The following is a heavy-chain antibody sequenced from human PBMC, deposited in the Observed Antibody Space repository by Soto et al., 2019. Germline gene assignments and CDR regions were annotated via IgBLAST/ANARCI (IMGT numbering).Heavy chain of an antibody. Sequence: QITLKESGPTLVKPTQTLTLTCTFSGFSLSTNGMGVGWIRQPPGEALQWLALIHWKDKGRYSPSLESRLTITKDTSKNPLVLTVANVDPVDTATYYCAQGRCDKNCYPIHFDNWGQGTLVTVSS. CDR1: GFSLSTNGMG. CDR3: AQGRCDKNCYPIHFDN. CDR2: IHWKDKG. J-gene: IGHJ4*02. D-gene: IGHD2-21*02. V-gene: IGHV2-5*01.